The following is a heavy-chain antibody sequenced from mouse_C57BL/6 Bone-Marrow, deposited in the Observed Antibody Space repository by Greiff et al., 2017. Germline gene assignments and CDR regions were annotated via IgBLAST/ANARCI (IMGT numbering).Heavy chain of an antibody. D-gene: IGHD2-2*01. CDR1: GYTFPSYW. V-gene: IGHV1-64*01. CDR3: SRYGYDDAMDY. CDR2: IHPNSGRT. J-gene: IGHJ4*01. Sequence: QVQLQQPGAELVKPGASVTLSCKASGYTFPSYWMHWVKQRPGQGLEWIGRIHPNSGRTNYNEKFTSKCTLTVDKSSSTAYMQLSILTSEDSAVYYWSRYGYDDAMDYWGQGTSVTVSS.